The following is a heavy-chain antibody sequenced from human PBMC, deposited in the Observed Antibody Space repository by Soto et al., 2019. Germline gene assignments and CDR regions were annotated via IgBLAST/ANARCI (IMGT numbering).Heavy chain of an antibody. J-gene: IGHJ3*02. CDR1: GFTFSSYA. Sequence: EPQLLESGGGLGHPGGSLRLSCAASGFTFSSYAMSWVRQAPGKGLEWVAAISGSGVSTYYADSVRGRSTISRDNPKKTVDLQITSLRAEDTAVYYCAKFYCISIMCQVPAAKSTSGFEIWGQGTLVTVS. D-gene: IGHD2-2*01. CDR2: ISGSGVST. V-gene: IGHV3-23*01. CDR3: AKFYCISIMCQVPAAKSTSGFEI.